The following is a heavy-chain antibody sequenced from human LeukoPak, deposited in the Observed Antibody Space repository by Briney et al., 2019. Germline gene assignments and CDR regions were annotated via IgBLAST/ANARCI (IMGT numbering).Heavy chain of an antibody. CDR2: ISSGSSTV. CDR1: GFTFSSYS. J-gene: IGHJ4*02. V-gene: IGHV3-48*01. CDR3: ARGLGNFDY. Sequence: PGGSLRLSCAASGFTFSSYSMNWVRQAPGKGLEWVSYISSGSSTVYYADSVKGRFTISRDNAKNSLYLQMNSLRVEDTAVYYCARGLGNFDYWGQGTLVTLSS. D-gene: IGHD1-26*01.